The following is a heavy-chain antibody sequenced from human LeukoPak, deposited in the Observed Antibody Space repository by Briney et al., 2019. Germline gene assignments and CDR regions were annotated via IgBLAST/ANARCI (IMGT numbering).Heavy chain of an antibody. CDR2: IWYDGSNK. CDR3: ARDRGSSGYYYFDY. J-gene: IGHJ4*02. D-gene: IGHD3-22*01. CDR1: GFTFSSYG. V-gene: IGHV3-33*01. Sequence: GGSLRLSCAASGFTFSSYGMHWVRQAPGKGLEGVAVIWYDGSNKYYADSVKGRFTISRDNSKNTLHLQMNSLRAEDTAVYYCARDRGSSGYYYFDYWGQGTLVTVSS.